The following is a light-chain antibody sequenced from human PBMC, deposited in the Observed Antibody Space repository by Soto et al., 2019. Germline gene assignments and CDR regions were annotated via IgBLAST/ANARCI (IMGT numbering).Light chain of an antibody. V-gene: IGLV2-23*02. CDR1: SSDNENYNL. J-gene: IGLJ1*01. CDR2: EVN. Sequence: QSALTQPASVAGSPGQSITISCTGTSSDNENYNLVSWLQQHPGKAPKLFIYEVNRRPSGVSDRLSGSKSANTASLTISGLQAEDEADYYCFSHAGAGTFVFGTGTKLTVL. CDR3: FSHAGAGTFV.